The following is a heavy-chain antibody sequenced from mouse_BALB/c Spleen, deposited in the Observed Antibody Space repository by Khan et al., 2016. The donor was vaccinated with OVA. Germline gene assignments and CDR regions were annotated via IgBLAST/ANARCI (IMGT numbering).Heavy chain of an antibody. CDR2: INPGSGGT. V-gene: IGHV1-54*01. CDR1: GYAFTNYL. Sequence: QVQLQQSGAELVRPGTSVKVSCKASGYAFTNYLIEWVKQRPGQGLEWIGVINPGSGGTNYTEKLKGKATLTADKSSSTAYMQLSSLTSDDSAVYFCARSYYGYFDYWGQGTTLTVSS. J-gene: IGHJ2*01. CDR3: ARSYYGYFDY. D-gene: IGHD1-1*01.